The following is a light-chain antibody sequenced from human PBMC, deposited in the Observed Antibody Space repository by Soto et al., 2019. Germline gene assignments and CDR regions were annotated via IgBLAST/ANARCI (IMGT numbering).Light chain of an antibody. J-gene: IGKJ3*01. Sequence: DIVMTQSPDSLAVSLGERATINCKSSQSVLYNSNNKNYLAWYQQKPGQPPKLLIYWASTRESGVPDRFSGSGSGTDFTLTISNLQAEDVAVYYCQQYYSLQLSFSPGTKVDIK. CDR1: QSVLYNSNNKNY. CDR2: WAS. CDR3: QQYYSLQLS. V-gene: IGKV4-1*01.